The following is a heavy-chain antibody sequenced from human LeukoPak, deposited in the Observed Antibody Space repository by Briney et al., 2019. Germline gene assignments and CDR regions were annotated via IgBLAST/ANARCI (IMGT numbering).Heavy chain of an antibody. CDR3: AREGLSYDEPGSGTGFDY. Sequence: ASESLSLTCTVSGGSISSYYWSWIRQPPGKGLEWLGYIYYSGSTNYNPSLKSRVTISVDTSKNQFSLKLSSVTAADTAVYYCAREGLSYDEPGSGTGFDYWGQGTLVTVSS. CDR1: GGSISSYY. V-gene: IGHV4-59*01. J-gene: IGHJ4*02. D-gene: IGHD3-3*01. CDR2: IYYSGST.